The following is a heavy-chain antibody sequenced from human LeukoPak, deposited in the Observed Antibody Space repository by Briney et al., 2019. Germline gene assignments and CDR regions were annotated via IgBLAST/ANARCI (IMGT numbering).Heavy chain of an antibody. CDR3: ARDPWFGQYHYGSGSHWFDP. CDR1: GYTFTASY. V-gene: IGHV1-2*02. D-gene: IGHD3-10*01. J-gene: IGHJ5*02. Sequence: ASVKVSSTASGYTFTASYMHWVRQAPGQGLEWMGWIKPNSSSTNNAQKFQGQVTMTRDTSISTAYMELSRLRSDDTAVYDCARDPWFGQYHYGSGSHWFDPWGQGTLVTVSS. CDR2: IKPNSSST.